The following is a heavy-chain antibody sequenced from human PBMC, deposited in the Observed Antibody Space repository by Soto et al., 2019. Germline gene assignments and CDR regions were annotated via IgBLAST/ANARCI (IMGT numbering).Heavy chain of an antibody. V-gene: IGHV1-2*04. CDR2: FNPNSGDT. Sequence: QVQLVQSGAEVKQPGASVKVSCKTSGYTLTAYYIHWVRQAPGQGLEWLGWFNPNSGDTHSAQKFQGWVTMTRDTSISKAYMELSRLRSDDTAKYYCARVSCSGGSCYFDYWGQGTLVTVSS. J-gene: IGHJ4*02. CDR3: ARVSCSGGSCYFDY. D-gene: IGHD2-15*01. CDR1: GYTLTAYY.